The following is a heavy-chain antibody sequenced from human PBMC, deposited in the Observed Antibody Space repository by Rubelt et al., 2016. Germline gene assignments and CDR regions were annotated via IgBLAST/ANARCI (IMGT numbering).Heavy chain of an antibody. CDR2: IGGGEERT. J-gene: IGHJ5*02. CDR3: AKSNAVRGYCSGGGCRFDP. Sequence: GGPLSPPWAASGFTLRSYAMNGVPEAPGKGLGWVSAIGGGEERTNYADSGKGRSTISRDNSKKTLHLQMNSLRAEDTAIYNWAKSNAVRGYCSGGGCRFDPWGQGTLVTVSS. D-gene: IGHD2-15*01. V-gene: IGHV3-23*01. CDR1: GFTLRSYA.